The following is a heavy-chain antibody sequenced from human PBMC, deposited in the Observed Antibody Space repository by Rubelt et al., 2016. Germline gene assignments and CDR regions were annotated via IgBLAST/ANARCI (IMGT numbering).Heavy chain of an antibody. Sequence: QVQLVQSGNEVTKHGASVRVSCKASGYTFTSHYTTWVRQAPGQGLEWMGWISAYNGNTNYAQKLQGRVTMTTDTSTSTGYRELGSQRSDDTAVEYCARGTDGSRCAYDYGRDVWGQGTTVTVSS. D-gene: IGHD3-10*01. CDR1: GYTFTSHY. CDR3: ARGTDGSRCAYDYGRDV. CDR2: ISAYNGNT. V-gene: IGHV1-18*04. J-gene: IGHJ6*02.